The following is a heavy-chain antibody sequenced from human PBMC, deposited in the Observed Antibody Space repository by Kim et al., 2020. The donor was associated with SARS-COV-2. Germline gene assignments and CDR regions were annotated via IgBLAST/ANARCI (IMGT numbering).Heavy chain of an antibody. CDR1: GYFFSIYD. D-gene: IGHD6-19*01. Sequence: ASVKVSCMASGYFFSIYDINWVRQASGQGLEWLGWVTPSSGNTGYAQKFQGRVTVTRDNSIRTAYLELSNLRSEDTAVYYCARTTSGWPNWFDSWGQGTLVTVSS. J-gene: IGHJ5*01. CDR3: ARTTSGWPNWFDS. CDR2: VTPSSGNT. V-gene: IGHV1-8*02.